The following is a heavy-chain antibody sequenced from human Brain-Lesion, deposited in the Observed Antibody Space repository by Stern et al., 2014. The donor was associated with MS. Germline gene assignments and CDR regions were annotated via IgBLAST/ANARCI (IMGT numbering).Heavy chain of an antibody. CDR2: SDHSGST. CDR3: ARFPASRPHVFDS. Sequence: VQLEESGPGLVKPSGTLSLTCAVSGGSISSSNWWSWVRQSPGKGLEWIGESDHSGSTIYNPSLKSRVTVSVDKSKNRFSLTRRSVPAADTAVYFCARFPASRPHVFDSWGQGTLVTVSS. V-gene: IGHV4-4*02. CDR1: GGSISSSNW. D-gene: IGHD6-13*01. J-gene: IGHJ4*02.